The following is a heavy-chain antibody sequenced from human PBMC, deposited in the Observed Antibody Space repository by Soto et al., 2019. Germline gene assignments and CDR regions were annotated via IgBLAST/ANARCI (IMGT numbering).Heavy chain of an antibody. J-gene: IGHJ5*02. Sequence: QVQLVQSGAEVKKPGSSVKVSCKASGGTFSSYAISWVRQATGQGLEWMGGIIPIFGTANYAQQVQGRVTITADESTSTAYIELSSLRSEDTAVYYCARGTTPLVPAAKLGFDPWGQGILVTFSS. CDR1: GGTFSSYA. D-gene: IGHD2-2*01. CDR3: ARGTTPLVPAAKLGFDP. CDR2: IIPIFGTA. V-gene: IGHV1-69*12.